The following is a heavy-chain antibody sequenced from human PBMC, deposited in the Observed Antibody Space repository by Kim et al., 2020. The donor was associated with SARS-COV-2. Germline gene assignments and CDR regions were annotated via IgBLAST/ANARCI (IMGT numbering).Heavy chain of an antibody. Sequence: GGSLRLSCTASGFTFSDYAMTWVRQVPGKGLQWVSDISGSGTSSFYADSVKGRFTISRDNSRDTIYLEMRNLRADDTGVYYCAKESSFDFWNAYSPMDAFDVWGQGTMVTVSS. J-gene: IGHJ3*01. CDR1: GFTFSDYA. V-gene: IGHV3-23*01. CDR2: ISGSGTSS. CDR3: AKESSFDFWNAYSPMDAFDV. D-gene: IGHD3-3*01.